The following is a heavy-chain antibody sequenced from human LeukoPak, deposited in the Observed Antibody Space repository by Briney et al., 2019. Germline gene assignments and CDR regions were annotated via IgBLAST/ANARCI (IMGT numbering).Heavy chain of an antibody. Sequence: GASVTVSCTSSGYTCSSCGISWGRQPPGQGLEWMGWISAYNGNTNYSQKLQARVTMTTHTSTSTAYMELRSLRSDDTAVYYCARLTNSNNRYFRLGLDNWFDPWGQGTLGTVSS. J-gene: IGHJ5*02. CDR1: GYTCSSCG. V-gene: IGHV1-18*01. CDR2: ISAYNGNT. CDR3: ARLTNSNNRYFRLGLDNWFDP. D-gene: IGHD2/OR15-2a*01.